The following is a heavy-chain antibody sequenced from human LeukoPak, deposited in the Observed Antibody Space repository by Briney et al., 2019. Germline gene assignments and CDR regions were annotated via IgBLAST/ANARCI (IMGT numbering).Heavy chain of an antibody. D-gene: IGHD3-3*01. CDR2: IKRDGSEK. J-gene: IGHJ4*02. CDR1: GFTFSSYW. V-gene: IGHV3-7*01. CDR3: ARDFRFLEDY. Sequence: GGSLRLSCAASGFTFSSYWMTWVRQAPGKGRGWVGNIKRDGSEKYYVDSVKGRFTISRDNAKNSLYLQMNSLRAEDTAVYYCARDFRFLEDYWGRGTLVTVSS.